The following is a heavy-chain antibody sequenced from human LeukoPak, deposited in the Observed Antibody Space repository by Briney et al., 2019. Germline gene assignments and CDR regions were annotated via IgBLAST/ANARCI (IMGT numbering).Heavy chain of an antibody. CDR2: IYYSGNT. CDR3: ARQTGSGLFILP. CDR1: GGSISRNY. V-gene: IGHV4-39*01. D-gene: IGHD3/OR15-3a*01. Sequence: SETLSLTCTVSGGSISRNYWSWIRQPPGKGLEWIGSIYYSGNTYYNASLESQVSISIDTSKNQFSLRLTSVTAADTAVYYCARQTGSGLFILPGGQGTLVTVSS. J-gene: IGHJ4*02.